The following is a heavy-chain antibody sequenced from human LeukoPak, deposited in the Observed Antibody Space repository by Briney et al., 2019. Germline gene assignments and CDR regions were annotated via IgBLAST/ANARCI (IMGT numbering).Heavy chain of an antibody. J-gene: IGHJ4*02. Sequence: SETLSLTCTVSGGSISSYYWNWIRQPPGKGLEWIGYIYYSGSTNYNPSLKSRVTISVDTSKNQFSLKLSSVTAADTAVYYCARRGALAGTGDYWGQGTLVTVSS. D-gene: IGHD6-19*01. CDR2: IYYSGST. CDR3: ARRGALAGTGDY. V-gene: IGHV4-59*08. CDR1: GGSISSYY.